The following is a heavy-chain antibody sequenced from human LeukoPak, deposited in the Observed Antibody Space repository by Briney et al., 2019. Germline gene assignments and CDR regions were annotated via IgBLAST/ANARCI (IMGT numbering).Heavy chain of an antibody. CDR2: ISGSGGST. CDR1: GFTFSSYA. J-gene: IGHJ4*02. D-gene: IGHD3-16*01. CDR3: AKDGGTAYYFDY. Sequence: GGSLGLSCAASGFTFSSYAMSWVRQAPGKGLEWVSAISGSGGSTYYADSVKGRFTISRDNSKNTPYLQMNSLRAEGTAVYYCAKDGGTAYYFDYWGQGTLVTVSS. V-gene: IGHV3-23*01.